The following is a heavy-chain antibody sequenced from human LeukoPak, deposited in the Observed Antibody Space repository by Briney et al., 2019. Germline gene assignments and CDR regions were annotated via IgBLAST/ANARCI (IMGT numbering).Heavy chain of an antibody. CDR1: GFTFSTYV. V-gene: IGHV3-23*01. J-gene: IGHJ4*02. Sequence: GGSLRLSCAASGFTFSTYVMSWVRQAPGKGLQWVSSISDSGSSAYYADSVKGRFTISRDNSKNTLYLQMNSLRAEDTAVYYCAKANSITIFGVISPVDYWGQGTLVTVSS. CDR3: AKANSITIFGVISPVDY. CDR2: ISDSGSSA. D-gene: IGHD3-3*01.